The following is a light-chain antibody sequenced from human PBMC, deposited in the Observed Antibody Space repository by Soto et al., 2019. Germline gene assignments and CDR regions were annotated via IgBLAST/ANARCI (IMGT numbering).Light chain of an antibody. V-gene: IGLV1-47*02. CDR3: TAWDDSLSGVV. CDR2: SND. CDR1: SSNIGGNS. Sequence: QPVLTQPPSASGTPGQRVTISCSGSSSNIGGNSVYWYQQLPGTAPKLLIYSNDQRPSVVPDRFSGSKSGISASLAISGLRSEDEADYYCTAWDDSLSGVVFGGGTKLTVL. J-gene: IGLJ3*02.